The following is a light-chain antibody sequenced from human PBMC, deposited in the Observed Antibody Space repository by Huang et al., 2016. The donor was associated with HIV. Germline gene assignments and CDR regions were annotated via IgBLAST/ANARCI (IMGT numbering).Light chain of an antibody. Sequence: EIVLTQSPVTLSLSPGERATLSCRASQSVSVYLAWYQQKPGQAPRLLIYDASTRATGIPARFSGRGSGTDFTLTINSLEPEDFAVYYCQHRYNWPETFGQGTRLEIK. J-gene: IGKJ5*01. V-gene: IGKV3-11*01. CDR1: QSVSVY. CDR3: QHRYNWPET. CDR2: DAS.